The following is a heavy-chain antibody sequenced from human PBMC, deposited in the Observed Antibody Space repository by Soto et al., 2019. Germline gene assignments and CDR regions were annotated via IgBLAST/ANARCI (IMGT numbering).Heavy chain of an antibody. Sequence: QVQLVESGGGVVQPGRSLRLSCAASGFTFSSYGMHWVRQAPGKGLEWVAVIWYDGSNKYYADSVKGRFTISRDNSKNTLYLQMNSLRAEDTAVYYCARGVVFRFLEWSGMDVWGQGTTVTVSS. CDR1: GFTFSSYG. J-gene: IGHJ6*02. CDR3: ARGVVFRFLEWSGMDV. CDR2: IWYDGSNK. V-gene: IGHV3-33*01. D-gene: IGHD3-3*01.